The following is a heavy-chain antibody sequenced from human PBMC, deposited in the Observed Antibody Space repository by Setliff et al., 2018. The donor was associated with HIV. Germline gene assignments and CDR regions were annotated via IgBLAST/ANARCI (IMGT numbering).Heavy chain of an antibody. Sequence: PSETLSLTCAVSGYSISSGYYWGWIRQPAGKGLEWIGSIYHSGSTYNNPSLKSRVTISVDTSKNQFPLKLTSVTAADTAVYYCARTLRAAAMGYFDYWGQGTLVTVSS. D-gene: IGHD5-18*01. J-gene: IGHJ4*02. CDR1: GYSISSGYY. V-gene: IGHV4-38-2*01. CDR2: IYHSGST. CDR3: ARTLRAAAMGYFDY.